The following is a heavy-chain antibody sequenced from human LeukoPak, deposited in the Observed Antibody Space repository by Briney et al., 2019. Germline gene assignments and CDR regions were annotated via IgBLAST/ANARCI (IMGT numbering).Heavy chain of an antibody. CDR3: ARDSCGRTSCLDS. D-gene: IGHD2-2*01. J-gene: IGHJ4*02. Sequence: GGSLRLSCAASGFTFSSYAMSWVRQAPGKGLEWVSAISGSGGSTYYADSVKGRFTISRDNSKNTLYLQMNSLRAEDTAVYYCARDSCGRTSCLDSWGQGALVTVSS. CDR2: ISGSGGST. CDR1: GFTFSSYA. V-gene: IGHV3-23*01.